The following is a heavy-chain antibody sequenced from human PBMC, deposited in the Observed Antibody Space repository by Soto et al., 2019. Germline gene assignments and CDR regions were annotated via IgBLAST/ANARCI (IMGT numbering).Heavy chain of an antibody. Sequence: LSLTCTVSGGSIRSYYWTWIRQPPGKGLEWLGYIFYSGSTLYNPSLKSRVTISIHTSKRQFSLQLTSVTAADTAVYYCARGAADTAMGESWGKGNMVSVSS. CDR1: GGSIRSYY. D-gene: IGHD5-18*01. CDR2: IFYSGST. CDR3: ARGAADTAMGES. V-gene: IGHV4-59*01. J-gene: IGHJ5*02.